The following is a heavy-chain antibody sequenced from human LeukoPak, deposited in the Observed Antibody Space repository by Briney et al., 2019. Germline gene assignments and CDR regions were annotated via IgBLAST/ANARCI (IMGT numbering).Heavy chain of an antibody. CDR3: ARVILPPPYYFDY. CDR2: IIPIFGTA. Sequence: SVKVSCKASGGTFSSYAIIWVRQAPGQGLEWMGGIIPIFGTANYAQKFQGRVTITADESTSTAYMELSSLRSEDTAVYYCARVILPPPYYFDYWGQGTLVTVSS. D-gene: IGHD2/OR15-2a*01. CDR1: GGTFSSYA. V-gene: IGHV1-69*01. J-gene: IGHJ4*02.